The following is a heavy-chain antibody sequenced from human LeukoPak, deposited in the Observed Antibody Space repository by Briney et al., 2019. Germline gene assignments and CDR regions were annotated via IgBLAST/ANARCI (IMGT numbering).Heavy chain of an antibody. CDR2: ISSTATTI. CDR3: ARAPTVLVGYCSSSSCQADY. D-gene: IGHD2-2*01. V-gene: IGHV3-48*04. J-gene: IGHJ4*02. CDR1: GFSFTTYS. Sequence: GGSLRLSCAASGFSFTTYSINWVRQAPGKGLEWVSYISSTATTIYYADSVKGRFTISRDNAENSLYLQMNSLRVEDTAVYYCARAPTVLVGYCSSSSCQADYWGQGTLVTVSS.